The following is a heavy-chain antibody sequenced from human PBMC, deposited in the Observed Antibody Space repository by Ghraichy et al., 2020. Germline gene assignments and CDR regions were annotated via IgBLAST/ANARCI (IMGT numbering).Heavy chain of an antibody. V-gene: IGHV3-23*01. CDR1: EFTFGRYT. CDR2: ISRNGDKT. J-gene: IGHJ4*02. Sequence: LSLTCEGSEFTFGRYTMSWVRQAPGKGLEWVSGISRNGDKTYYADSVKGRFTISRDKSKNTLFLQMTSLRADDTAVYYCAKGDLGYDDLDYWGQGTLVTVSS. D-gene: IGHD3-3*01. CDR3: AKGDLGYDDLDY.